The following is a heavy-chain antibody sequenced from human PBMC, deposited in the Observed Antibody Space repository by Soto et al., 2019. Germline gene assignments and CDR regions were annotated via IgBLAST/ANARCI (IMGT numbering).Heavy chain of an antibody. D-gene: IGHD1-26*01. CDR3: ARPGPELLTPLYFYHDMDI. V-gene: IGHV1-69*13. CDR1: SVTFSSYA. Sequence: SVKVSCKASSVTFSSYALSWLRQAPGQGLEWRRGIIPIFGTANHAQKFQGRVTITADETTSTAYMELNSLRYEDTDVYYSARPGPELLTPLYFYHDMDIW. CDR2: IIPIFGTA. J-gene: IGHJ6*01.